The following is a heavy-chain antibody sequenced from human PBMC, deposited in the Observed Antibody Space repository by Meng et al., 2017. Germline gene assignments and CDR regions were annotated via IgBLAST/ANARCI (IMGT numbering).Heavy chain of an antibody. CDR2: IYHSGST. CDR1: GGAISSSNW. D-gene: IGHD2-15*01. J-gene: IGHJ4*02. CDR3: ARVVAATTLFLDY. Sequence: QGQLPGWGPGLVTPSGTLPLTCAGSGGAISSSNWWSWGRQPPGKGLEWIGEIYHSGSTNYNPSLTSRVTISVDKSKNQFSLKLSSVTAADTAVYYCARVVAATTLFLDYWGQGTLVTVSS. V-gene: IGHV4-4*02.